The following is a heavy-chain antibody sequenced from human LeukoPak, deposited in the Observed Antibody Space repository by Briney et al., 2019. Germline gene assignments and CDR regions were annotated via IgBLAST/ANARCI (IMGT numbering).Heavy chain of an antibody. CDR1: GFTFSSYS. V-gene: IGHV3-48*04. CDR2: ISSSSSTI. CDR3: ARDSGSYFSY. D-gene: IGHD1-26*01. J-gene: IGHJ4*02. Sequence: GGSLRLSCAASGFTFSSYSMNWVSQAPGKGLEWVSYISSSSSTIYYADSVKGRFTISRDNAKNSLYLQMNSLRAEDTAVYYCARDSGSYFSYWGQGTLVTVSS.